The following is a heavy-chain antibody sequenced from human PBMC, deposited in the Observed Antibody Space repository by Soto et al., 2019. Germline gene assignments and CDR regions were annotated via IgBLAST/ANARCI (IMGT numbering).Heavy chain of an antibody. V-gene: IGHV4-4*02. CDR2: IDHTGTT. CDR1: GVAINSGDW. D-gene: IGHD6-19*01. Sequence: SETLSLTCSVSGVAINSGDWWSWVRQSPGKGLEWVGEIDHTGTTHYQLSLKSRVTISVDNSKNQFSLKLSSVTAADTAVYYCARHDGSSGWAFDYWGPGTLVTVSS. J-gene: IGHJ4*02. CDR3: ARHDGSSGWAFDY.